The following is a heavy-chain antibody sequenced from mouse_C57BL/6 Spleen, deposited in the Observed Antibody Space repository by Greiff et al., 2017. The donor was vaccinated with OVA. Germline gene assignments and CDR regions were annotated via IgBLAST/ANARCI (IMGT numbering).Heavy chain of an antibody. CDR3: ARSGLRRRKYIDY. Sequence: QVQLQQPGAELVKPGASVKLSCKASGYTFTSYWMKWVKQRPGQGLEWIGEIDPSDSNTNYNQKFKGKATLTVETSSSPAYLQLSSLTSEYSAVYDCARSGLRRRKYIDYWGQGTTLTVSS. J-gene: IGHJ2*01. V-gene: IGHV1-50*01. CDR2: IDPSDSNT. D-gene: IGHD2-2*01. CDR1: GYTFTSYW.